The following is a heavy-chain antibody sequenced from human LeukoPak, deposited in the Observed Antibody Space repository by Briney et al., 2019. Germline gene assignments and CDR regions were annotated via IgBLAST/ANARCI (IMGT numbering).Heavy chain of an antibody. Sequence: GGSLSRSCAASRFSFTNYDMHWVRQGTGEGLEWVIIIGSAGDPYDADSVKGRYTTSRENAENSLYLQMNSLRAGDTAVYYCAITRLRGGMDVWGRGTTVTVSS. J-gene: IGHJ6*04. CDR2: IGSAGDP. D-gene: IGHD1-14*01. CDR3: AITRLRGGMDV. V-gene: IGHV3-13*05. CDR1: RFSFTNYD.